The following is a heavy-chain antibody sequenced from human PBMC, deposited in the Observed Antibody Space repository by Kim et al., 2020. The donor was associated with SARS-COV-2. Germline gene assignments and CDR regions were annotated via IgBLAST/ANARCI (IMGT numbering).Heavy chain of an antibody. CDR2: IYSGGST. J-gene: IGHJ2*01. V-gene: IGHV3-53*01. CDR1: GFTVSSNY. CDR3: ARGYCGGDCDGYFDL. Sequence: GGSLRLSCAASGFTVSSNYMSWVRQAPGKGLEWVSVIYSGGSTYYADSVKGRFTISRDNSKNTLYLQMNSLRAEDTAVYYCARGYCGGDCDGYFDLWGRGTLVTVSS. D-gene: IGHD2-21*02.